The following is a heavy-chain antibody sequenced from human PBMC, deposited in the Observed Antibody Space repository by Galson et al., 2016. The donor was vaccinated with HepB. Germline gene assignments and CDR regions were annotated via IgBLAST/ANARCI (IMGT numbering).Heavy chain of an antibody. CDR2: ITPLSDST. D-gene: IGHD3-9*01. Sequence: SVKVSCKASGYTFINYYMHWVRQAPGQGLEWMGIITPLSDSTTYAQKFQGRVTMTRDTSTSTVYMELSSLGSEDTAVYYCARTLISTGYYGDAFDMWGQGTMVTVSS. J-gene: IGHJ3*02. CDR1: GYTFINYY. V-gene: IGHV1-46*01. CDR3: ARTLISTGYYGDAFDM.